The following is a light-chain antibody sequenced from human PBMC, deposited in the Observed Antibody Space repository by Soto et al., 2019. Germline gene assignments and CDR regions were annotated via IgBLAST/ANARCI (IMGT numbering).Light chain of an antibody. CDR1: QSVLYSSNNKNY. V-gene: IGKV4-1*01. Sequence: SVLTQSHHSMVVSLGERATINCKSSQSVLYSSNNKNYLAWYQQKPGQPPKLLIYWASTRESGVPDRFSGSGSGTDFTLTISSLQAEDVAVYYCQQYYSSPSITFGQGTRLDIK. CDR3: QQYYSSPSIT. J-gene: IGKJ5*01. CDR2: WAS.